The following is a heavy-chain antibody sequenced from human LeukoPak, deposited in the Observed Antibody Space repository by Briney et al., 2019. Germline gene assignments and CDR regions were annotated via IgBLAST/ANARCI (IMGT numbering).Heavy chain of an antibody. CDR2: ISWNSGSI. CDR3: AKATRRSNCSGGSCYSEYFQH. CDR1: GFTFDDYA. J-gene: IGHJ1*01. Sequence: GGSLRLSCAASGFTFDDYAMHWVRQAPGKGLEWVSGISWNSGSIGHADSVKGRFTISRDNAKNSLYLQMNSLRAEDTALYYCAKATRRSNCSGGSCYSEYFQHWGQGTLVTVSS. D-gene: IGHD2-15*01. V-gene: IGHV3-9*01.